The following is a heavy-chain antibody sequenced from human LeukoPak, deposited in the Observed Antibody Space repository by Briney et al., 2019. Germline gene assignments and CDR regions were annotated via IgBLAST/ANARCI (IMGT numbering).Heavy chain of an antibody. V-gene: IGHV4-34*01. CDR1: GGSFSGYY. CDR3: ARSRYYDSSGY. CDR2: INHSEST. Sequence: SETLSLTCAVYGGSFSGYYWSWIRQPPGKGLEWSGEINHSESTNYKPSLKSRVTISVDTSKNQFSLKLSSVTAADTAVYYCARSRYYDSSGYWGQGTLVTVSS. J-gene: IGHJ4*02. D-gene: IGHD3-22*01.